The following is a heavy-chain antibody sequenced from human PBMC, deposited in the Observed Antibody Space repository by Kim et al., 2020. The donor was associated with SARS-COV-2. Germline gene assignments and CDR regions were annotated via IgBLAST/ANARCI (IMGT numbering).Heavy chain of an antibody. CDR1: GFTFSSYS. V-gene: IGHV3-21*01. Sequence: GGSLRLSCAASGFTFSSYSMNWVRQAPGKGLEWVSSISSSSSYIYYADSVKGRFTISRDNAKNSLYLQMNSLRAEDTAVYYCARSGKVLRFLEWLFNDYWGQGTLVTVSS. D-gene: IGHD3-3*01. J-gene: IGHJ4*02. CDR2: ISSSSSYI. CDR3: ARSGKVLRFLEWLFNDY.